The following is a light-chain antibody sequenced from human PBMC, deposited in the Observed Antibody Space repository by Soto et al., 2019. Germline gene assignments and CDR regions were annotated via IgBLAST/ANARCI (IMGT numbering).Light chain of an antibody. Sequence: DIQMTQSPSSLSASIGDRVTITCRASQSIGKYLNWYQQRPGKAPRLLISGASNLQSGVPSRFSGSGSGPDFTLAISNLQPEDSATYYCQQSLSTPRTFGGGTKVEIK. J-gene: IGKJ4*01. V-gene: IGKV1-39*01. CDR1: QSIGKY. CDR3: QQSLSTPRT. CDR2: GAS.